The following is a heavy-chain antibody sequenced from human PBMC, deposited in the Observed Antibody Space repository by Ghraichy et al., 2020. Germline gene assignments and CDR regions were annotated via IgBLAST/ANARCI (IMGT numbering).Heavy chain of an antibody. CDR1: GYTFTSYD. V-gene: IGHV1-8*01. CDR3: ARVVVVQAAPSALYYYYGMYV. D-gene: IGHD2-2*01. Sequence: ASLKVSCKASGYTFTSYDIHWVRQATGQGLEWMGWMNPNSGNTGYAQKFQGRVTMTRNTSISTAYMELSSLRSEDTAVYYCARVVVVQAAPSALYYYYGMYVRGQGTTLTVSS. CDR2: MNPNSGNT. J-gene: IGHJ6*02.